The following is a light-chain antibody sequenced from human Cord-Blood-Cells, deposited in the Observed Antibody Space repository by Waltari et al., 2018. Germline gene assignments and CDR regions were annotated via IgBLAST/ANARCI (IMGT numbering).Light chain of an antibody. J-gene: IGLJ3*02. CDR2: YVN. Sequence: QSALTQPASVSGSPGQSITLSCTGTSSNVGGYHDASWYQQHPGKAPKLMIYYVNNRPSVVSNRFSGSKSGNTASLTISGLQAEDEADYYCSSYTSSSTWVFGGGTKLTVL. V-gene: IGLV2-14*01. CDR1: SSNVGGYHD. CDR3: SSYTSSSTWV.